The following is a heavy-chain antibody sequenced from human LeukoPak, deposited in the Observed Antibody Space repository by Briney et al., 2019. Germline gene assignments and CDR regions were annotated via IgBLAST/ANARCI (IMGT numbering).Heavy chain of an antibody. J-gene: IGHJ4*02. CDR2: INHSGST. Sequence: PSETLSLTCAVYGGSFSGYYWSWIRNPPGKGLEWIGEINHSGSTNYNPSLKSRVTISVDTSKNQFSLKLSSVTAADTAVYYCARDDYSNYGFDYWGQGTLVTVSS. V-gene: IGHV4-34*01. CDR1: GGSFSGYY. CDR3: ARDDYSNYGFDY. D-gene: IGHD4-11*01.